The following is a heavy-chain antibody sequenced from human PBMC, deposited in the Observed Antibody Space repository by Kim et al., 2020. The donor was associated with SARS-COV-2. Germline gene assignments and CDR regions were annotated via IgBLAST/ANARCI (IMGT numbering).Heavy chain of an antibody. CDR2: I. V-gene: IGHV3-48*02. D-gene: IGHD3-3*01. Sequence: IYHGYSVKGRFTISRDNAKNSLYLQINSLRDEDTAVYYWARMPWSGGFDYWGQGTLVTVSS. J-gene: IGHJ4*02. CDR3: ARMPWSGGFDY.